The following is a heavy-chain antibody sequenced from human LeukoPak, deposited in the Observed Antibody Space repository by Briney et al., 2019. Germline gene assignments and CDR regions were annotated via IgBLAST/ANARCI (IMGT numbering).Heavy chain of an antibody. J-gene: IGHJ6*02. V-gene: IGHV4-61*05. Sequence: SETLSLTCTVSGVSISSSTDYWVWIRQPPGKGLEWIAYIYYTGRTIYNPSLESRVIISVDTSRNQISLRPTSVTAADTALYYCARHDPVPAFRNGLGVWGQGTTVTVSS. CDR1: GVSISSSTDY. CDR3: ARHDPVPAFRNGLGV. D-gene: IGHD2-2*01. CDR2: IYYTGRT.